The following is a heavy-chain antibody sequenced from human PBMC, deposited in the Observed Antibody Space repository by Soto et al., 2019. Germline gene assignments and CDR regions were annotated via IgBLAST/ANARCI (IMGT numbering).Heavy chain of an antibody. J-gene: IGHJ4*02. CDR1: GLSFVNYA. CDR2: LSGSGTST. CDR3: EKATKNGGWFKHFDS. Sequence: GGSLRLSCAASGLSFVNYAMNWVRQAPGKGLEWVSGLSGSGTSTYYADSVKGRFTISRDNSRDTLFLRMNSLTADDTAVYYCEKATKNGGWFKHFDSWGQGALVTVSS. V-gene: IGHV3-23*01. D-gene: IGHD6-19*01.